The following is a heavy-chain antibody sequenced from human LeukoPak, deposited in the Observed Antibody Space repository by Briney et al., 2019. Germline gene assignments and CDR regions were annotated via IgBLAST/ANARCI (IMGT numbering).Heavy chain of an antibody. V-gene: IGHV3-20*04. CDR3: ARDYDSSGYFDAFDI. CDR2: INWNGGST. J-gene: IGHJ3*02. D-gene: IGHD3-22*01. Sequence: GGSLRLSCAASGFTFDDYGMSWVRQAPGKGLEWVSGINWNGGSTGYADSVKGRFTISRDNAKNSLYLQMNSLRAEDTALYYCARDYDSSGYFDAFDIWGHGTMVTVSS. CDR1: GFTFDDYG.